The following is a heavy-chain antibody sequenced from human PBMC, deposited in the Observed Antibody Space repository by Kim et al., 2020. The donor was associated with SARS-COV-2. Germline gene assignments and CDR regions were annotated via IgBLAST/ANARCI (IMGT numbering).Heavy chain of an antibody. CDR1: GYTLTELS. Sequence: ASVKVSCKVSGYTLTELSMHWVRQAPGKGLEWMGGFDPEDGETIYAQKFQGRVTMTEDTSTDTAYMELSSLRSEDTAVYYCATYGRHFDWSYYYYYGMDVWGQGTTVTVSS. CDR3: ATYGRHFDWSYYYYYGMDV. D-gene: IGHD3-9*01. CDR2: FDPEDGET. V-gene: IGHV1-24*01. J-gene: IGHJ6*02.